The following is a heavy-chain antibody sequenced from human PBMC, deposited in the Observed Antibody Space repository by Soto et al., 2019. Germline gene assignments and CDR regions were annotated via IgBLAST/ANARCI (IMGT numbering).Heavy chain of an antibody. V-gene: IGHV4-34*01. Sequence: AVYGGSFSGYYWSWIRQPPGKGLEWIGEINHSGSTNYNPSLKSRVTISVDTSKNQFSLKLSSVTAADTAVYYCARSRAFYGMDVWGQGTTVTVS. CDR3: ARSRAFYGMDV. CDR1: GGSFSGYY. J-gene: IGHJ6*02. CDR2: INHSGST.